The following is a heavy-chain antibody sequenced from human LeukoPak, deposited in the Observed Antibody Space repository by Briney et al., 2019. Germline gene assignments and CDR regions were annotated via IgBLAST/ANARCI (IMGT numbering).Heavy chain of an antibody. CDR3: ARDPYSGGYGPYYYYYMDV. CDR1: GFTFSSYT. Sequence: GGSLRLSCAASGFTFSSYTMNWVRQAPGKGLEWVSSISRTSIYIYYADSVKGRFTISRDNAENSLYLQMNSLRDEDTAVYYCARDPYSGGYGPYYYYYMDVWGKGTTVTISS. V-gene: IGHV3-21*01. D-gene: IGHD1-26*01. J-gene: IGHJ6*03. CDR2: ISRTSIYI.